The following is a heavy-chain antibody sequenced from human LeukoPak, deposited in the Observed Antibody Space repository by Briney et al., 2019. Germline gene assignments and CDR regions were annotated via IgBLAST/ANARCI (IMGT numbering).Heavy chain of an antibody. V-gene: IGHV1-18*04. CDR3: ARETLYYDILTGYPDY. J-gene: IGHJ4*02. CDR1: GYTFTSYG. Sequence: ASVKVSCKASGYTFTSYGISWVRRAPGQGLEWMGWISAYNGNTNYAQKLQGRVTMTTDTSTSTAYMELRSLRSDDTAVYYCARETLYYDILTGYPDYWGQGTLVTVSS. CDR2: ISAYNGNT. D-gene: IGHD3-9*01.